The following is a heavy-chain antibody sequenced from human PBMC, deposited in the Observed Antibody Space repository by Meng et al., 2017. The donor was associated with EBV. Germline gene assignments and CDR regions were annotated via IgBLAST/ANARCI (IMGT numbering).Heavy chain of an antibody. Sequence: QVQLQQWCAGLLQPSETLSLTCAVYGGSFSGYYWSWIRQPPGKGLEWIGEINHSGSTNYNPSLKSRVTISVDTSKNQFSLKLSSVTAADTAVYYCERGRWLQPGSYFDYWGQGTLVTVSS. CDR2: INHSGST. V-gene: IGHV4-34*01. J-gene: IGHJ4*02. CDR1: GGSFSGYY. D-gene: IGHD5-24*01. CDR3: ERGRWLQPGSYFDY.